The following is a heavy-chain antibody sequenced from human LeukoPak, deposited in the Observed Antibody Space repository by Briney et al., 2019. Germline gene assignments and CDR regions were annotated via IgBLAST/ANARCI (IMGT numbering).Heavy chain of an antibody. CDR2: ISAYNGNT. D-gene: IGHD1-26*01. CDR1: GYTFTSYG. V-gene: IGHV1-18*01. Sequence: ASVKVSCKASGYTFTSYGISWVRQAPGQGLEWMGWISAYNGNTNYAQKLQGRVTMTRDMSTTSDYMELSSLRSEDTAVYYCARDNSVGDVAWWFDPWGQGTLVTVSS. CDR3: ARDNSVGDVAWWFDP. J-gene: IGHJ5*02.